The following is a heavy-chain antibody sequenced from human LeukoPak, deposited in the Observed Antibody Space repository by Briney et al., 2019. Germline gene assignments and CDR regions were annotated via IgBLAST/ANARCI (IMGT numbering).Heavy chain of an antibody. CDR2: INRSGST. Sequence: SETLSLTCTVSGGSISSSSYYWGWIRQPPGKGLEWIGEINRSGSTNYNPSLKSRVTISVDTSKNQFSLKLNSVTAADTAVYYCARGGRMQLVRLHTLFSDYWGQGTLVTVSS. V-gene: IGHV4-39*07. CDR3: ARGGRMQLVRLHTLFSDY. D-gene: IGHD6-6*01. CDR1: GGSISSSSYY. J-gene: IGHJ4*02.